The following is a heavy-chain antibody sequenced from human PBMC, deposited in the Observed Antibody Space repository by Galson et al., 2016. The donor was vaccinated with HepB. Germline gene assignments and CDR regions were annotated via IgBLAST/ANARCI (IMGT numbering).Heavy chain of an antibody. CDR1: GYTFTGYV. CDR2: INAGNGNT. CDR3: ARDMALGFDF. Sequence: SVKVSCKASGYTFTGYVMHWVRQAPGQRLEWMGWINAGNGNTKYSQKFQERVTITRDTSASTAYMELSSLRSEDTAVYYCARDMALGFDFWGQGTLVIVSS. J-gene: IGHJ4*02. D-gene: IGHD3-16*01. V-gene: IGHV1-3*01.